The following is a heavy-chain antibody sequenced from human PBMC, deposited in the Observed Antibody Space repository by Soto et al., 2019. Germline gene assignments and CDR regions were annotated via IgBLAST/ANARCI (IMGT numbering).Heavy chain of an antibody. V-gene: IGHV3-30*18. D-gene: IGHD2-21*01. J-gene: IGHJ6*02. Sequence: QVQLVESGGGVVQPGGSLRLTCVASGFTFGSHGMHWVRQAPGKGLEWVTVISYDETNEYYVDSVKGRFTISRDNSKSTLYLQMNRLRPDDTALYKCAKDLRTTISDYGMDVWGQVTTVTVSS. CDR2: ISYDETNE. CDR1: GFTFGSHG. CDR3: AKDLRTTISDYGMDV.